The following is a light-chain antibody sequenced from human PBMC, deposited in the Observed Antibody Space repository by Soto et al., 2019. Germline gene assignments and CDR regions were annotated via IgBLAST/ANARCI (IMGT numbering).Light chain of an antibody. CDR1: QSISGSY. Sequence: EIVMTQSPATLSVSPGERVTLSCRASQSISGSYLAWYQQKPGQAPRRLIYGASSRATGIPDRFSGSGSGTDFTLTISRLEPEDFAVYYCQYYGTSPQTFGQGTKVDIK. V-gene: IGKV3-20*01. CDR2: GAS. CDR3: QYYGTSPQT. J-gene: IGKJ1*01.